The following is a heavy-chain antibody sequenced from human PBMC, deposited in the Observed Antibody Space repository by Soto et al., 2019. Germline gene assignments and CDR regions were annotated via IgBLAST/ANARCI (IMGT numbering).Heavy chain of an antibody. V-gene: IGHV4-34*01. Sequence: SETLSLTCAVYGGSFSGYYWSWTRQPPGKGLEWIGEINHSGSTNYNPSLKSRVTISVDTSKNQFSLKLSSVTAADTAVYYCARAGRTTQTYDYWGQGTLVTVSS. J-gene: IGHJ4*02. D-gene: IGHD1-1*01. CDR2: INHSGST. CDR3: ARAGRTTQTYDY. CDR1: GGSFSGYY.